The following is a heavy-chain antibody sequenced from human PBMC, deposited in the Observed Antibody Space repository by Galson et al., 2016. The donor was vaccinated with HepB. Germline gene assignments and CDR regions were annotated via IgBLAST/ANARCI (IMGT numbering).Heavy chain of an antibody. CDR3: ARDYPGSSGNVGTFDI. D-gene: IGHD6-19*01. Sequence: SLRLSCAASGFTVSRYYMSWVRQAPGKGLEWVSVIYSGGGTFYADSVKGRFTISRDNSRNRLYVQMNNLRAEDTAVYYCARDYPGSSGNVGTFDIWGQGTMVAVSS. CDR1: GFTVSRYY. CDR2: IYSGGGT. J-gene: IGHJ3*02. V-gene: IGHV3-53*01.